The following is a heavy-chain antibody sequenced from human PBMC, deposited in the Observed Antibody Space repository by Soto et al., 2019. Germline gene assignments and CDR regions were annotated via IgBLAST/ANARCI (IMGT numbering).Heavy chain of an antibody. CDR2: ISAYNGNT. V-gene: IGHV1-18*01. CDR3: ARAKLPPTYVSFGWNSRGYGMDV. D-gene: IGHD1-1*01. CDR1: GYTFTSYG. J-gene: IGHJ6*02. Sequence: ASLKVSCKASGYTFTSYGISWVRQAPGQGLERMGWISAYNGNTNYAQKLQGRVTMATDTSTSTAYMELRSLRSDDTAVYYCARAKLPPTYVSFGWNSRGYGMDVWGQGTTVTVSS.